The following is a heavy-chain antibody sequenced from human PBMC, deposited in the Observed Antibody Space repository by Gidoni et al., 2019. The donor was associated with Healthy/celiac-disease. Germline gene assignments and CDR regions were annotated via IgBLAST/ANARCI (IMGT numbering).Heavy chain of an antibody. Sequence: EVQLLESGGGLVQPGGSLRLSCAASGFTFSSYAMSWVRPAPGKGLEWVSAISGRGGSTYYADSLKCRFTISRDNSKNTLYLQMNSLRAEDTAVYYCAKRAGFNGYNSSWGQGTLVTVSS. CDR2: ISGRGGST. D-gene: IGHD5-12*01. CDR1: GFTFSSYA. V-gene: IGHV3-23*01. J-gene: IGHJ5*02. CDR3: AKRAGFNGYNSS.